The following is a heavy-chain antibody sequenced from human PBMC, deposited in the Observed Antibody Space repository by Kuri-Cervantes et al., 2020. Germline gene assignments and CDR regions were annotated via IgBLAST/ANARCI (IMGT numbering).Heavy chain of an antibody. CDR2: ISSTSSYI. D-gene: IGHD3-22*01. J-gene: IGHJ4*02. CDR1: GFTFSTYS. V-gene: IGHV3-21*01. Sequence: GGSLRLSCATSGFTFSTYSMNWVRQAPGKGLEWVSSISSTSSYIYYADSVKGRFTISRDNAKNSLYLQMSSLRAEDTALYYCAREPGSGYFFDYWGQGTLVTVSS. CDR3: AREPGSGYFFDY.